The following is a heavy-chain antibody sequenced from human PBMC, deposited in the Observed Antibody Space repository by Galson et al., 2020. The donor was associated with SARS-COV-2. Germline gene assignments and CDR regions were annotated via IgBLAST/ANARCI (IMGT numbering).Heavy chain of an antibody. V-gene: IGHV7-4-1*02. D-gene: IGHD3-3*01. Sequence: ASVKISCKASGYTFTSNDMNWVRQPPGQGLQWMGWINTNNGNPTYAQGFTGRIVISLDTAVSTAYLQISSLKAADTAAYYCAVTEYLDFWSGYYTLDYWGQGTLVTVSS. CDR2: INTNNGNP. CDR3: AVTEYLDFWSGYYTLDY. J-gene: IGHJ4*02. CDR1: GYTFTSND.